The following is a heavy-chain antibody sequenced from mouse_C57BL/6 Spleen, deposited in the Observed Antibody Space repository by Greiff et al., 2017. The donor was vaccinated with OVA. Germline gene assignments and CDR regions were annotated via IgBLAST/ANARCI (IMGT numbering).Heavy chain of an antibody. CDR2: ISSGGSYT. V-gene: IGHV5-6*01. Sequence: EVQLVESGGDLVKPVGSLKLSCAASGFTFSSYGMSWVRQTPDKRLEWVATISSGGSYTYYPDSVKGRFTISRDNAKNTLYLQMSSLKSEDTAMYYCARQGYYGSSHWYFDVWGTGTTVTVSS. J-gene: IGHJ1*03. CDR3: ARQGYYGSSHWYFDV. CDR1: GFTFSSYG. D-gene: IGHD1-1*01.